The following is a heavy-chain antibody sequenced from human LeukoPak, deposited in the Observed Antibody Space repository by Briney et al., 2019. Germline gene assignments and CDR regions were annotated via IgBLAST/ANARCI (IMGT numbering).Heavy chain of an antibody. CDR3: ARDGVSALNLYSDL. D-gene: IGHD3-3*01. J-gene: IGHJ2*01. CDR2: IYYSGST. V-gene: IGHV4-59*01. Sequence: PSETLSLTCIVSGGSISGYYWSWIRQPPWKGLEWIGSIYYSGSTDYNPSLKSRVIISVDTSKNQFSLSLISVTAADTAVYYCARDGVSALNLYSDLWGRGTLVTVSS. CDR1: GGSISGYY.